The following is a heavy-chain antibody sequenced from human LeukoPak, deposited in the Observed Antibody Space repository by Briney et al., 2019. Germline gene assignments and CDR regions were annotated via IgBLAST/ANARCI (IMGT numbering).Heavy chain of an antibody. V-gene: IGHV4-39*01. CDR3: ARITIEWFDP. Sequence: PSETLSLTCIVSGGSISSSSYYWGWIRQPTGKGLEWIGSMYYSGSTYYNPSLKSRVTLSVDTSKNQFSLKLSSVTAADTAVYYCARITIEWFDPWGQGTLVTVSS. CDR2: MYYSGST. CDR1: GGSISSSSYY. J-gene: IGHJ5*02. D-gene: IGHD3-10*01.